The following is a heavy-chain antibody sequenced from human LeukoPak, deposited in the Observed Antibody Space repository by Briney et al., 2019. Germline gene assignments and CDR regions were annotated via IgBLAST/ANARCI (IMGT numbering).Heavy chain of an antibody. CDR1: GYSFTSYW. CDR2: IYPGDSDT. V-gene: IGHV5-51*01. Sequence: GETLKISCKGSGYSFTSYWIGWVRQMPGKGLEWMGIIYPGDSDTRYSPSFQGQVTISADKSISTAYLQWSSLKASDTAMYYCARRINYDSSGWMDYFDYWGQGTLVTVSS. J-gene: IGHJ4*02. CDR3: ARRINYDSSGWMDYFDY. D-gene: IGHD3-22*01.